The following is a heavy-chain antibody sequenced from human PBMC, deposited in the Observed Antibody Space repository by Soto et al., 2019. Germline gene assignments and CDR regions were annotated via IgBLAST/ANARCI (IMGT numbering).Heavy chain of an antibody. CDR2: IYWDDDK. D-gene: IGHD6-25*01. V-gene: IGHV2-5*02. Sequence: QITLKESGPTLVKPTQTLTLTCTFSGFSLSTSGVGVGWIRQPPGKALEWLALIYWDDDKRYSPSLKSRLTLTKDTSKTQVVLTMTNMDPVDTATYYCAPNDDQRPSFDYWGQGPLVTVSS. CDR1: GFSLSTSGVG. CDR3: APNDDQRPSFDY. J-gene: IGHJ4*02.